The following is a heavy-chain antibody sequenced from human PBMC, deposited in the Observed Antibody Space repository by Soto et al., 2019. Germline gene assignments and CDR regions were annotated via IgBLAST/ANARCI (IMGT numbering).Heavy chain of an antibody. CDR2: IYHSGST. V-gene: IGHV4-30-2*01. CDR3: ARENNVLPGGYFDY. D-gene: IGHD3-10*01. CDR1: GGSISRGGYS. Sequence: QLQLQESGSGLVKPSQTLSLTCAVSGGSISRGGYSWSWIRQPPGKGLEWLGYIYHSGSTYYNPSLKRRVTISVDRSKNQFSLKLSSVTAADTAVYYCARENNVLPGGYFDYWGQGTLVTVSS. J-gene: IGHJ4*02.